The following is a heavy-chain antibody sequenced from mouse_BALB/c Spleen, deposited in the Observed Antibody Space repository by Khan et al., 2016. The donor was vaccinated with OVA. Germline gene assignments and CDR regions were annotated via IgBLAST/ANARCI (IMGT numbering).Heavy chain of an antibody. CDR2: ISTGGHYT. D-gene: IGHD1-1*01. CDR1: GFTFSTYG. V-gene: IGHV5-6*01. J-gene: IGHJ3*01. CDR3: TRLAYYYKSEGFAY. Sequence: EVQLVESGGDLVKPGGSLKLSCAVSGFTFSTYGMSWVRQTPDMRLSWVATISTGGHYTYYPDSVPGRFTISRDNAMNTLYLQMRILKSEDTAIYYCTRLAYYYKSEGFAYWGQGTLVAVSA.